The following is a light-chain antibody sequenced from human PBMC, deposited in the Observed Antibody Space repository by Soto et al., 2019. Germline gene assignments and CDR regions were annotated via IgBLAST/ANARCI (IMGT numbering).Light chain of an antibody. Sequence: DIHMTHSPSTLPASVGDRVTITCRASQSISSWLAWYQQKPGKAPKLLIYDASSLESGVPSRFSGSGSGTEFTLTINSLQPDDFATYSCQQYDSYSWTFGQGTKVDNK. V-gene: IGKV1-5*01. CDR2: DAS. CDR3: QQYDSYSWT. CDR1: QSISSW. J-gene: IGKJ1*01.